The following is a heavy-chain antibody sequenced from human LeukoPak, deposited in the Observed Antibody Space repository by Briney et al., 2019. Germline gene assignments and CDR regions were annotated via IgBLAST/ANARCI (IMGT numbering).Heavy chain of an antibody. D-gene: IGHD2-2*01. CDR1: GFTFSSYW. Sequence: GGSLRLSCAASGFTFSSYWMHWVRQAPGKGLVWVSRINSDGSRPSYADSVKGRFTISRDNAKNTLYLQMNSLRAEDTAVYYCARANIVVVPAATIEYYYYYMDVWGKGTTVTVSS. V-gene: IGHV3-74*01. J-gene: IGHJ6*03. CDR3: ARANIVVVPAATIEYYYYYMDV. CDR2: INSDGSRP.